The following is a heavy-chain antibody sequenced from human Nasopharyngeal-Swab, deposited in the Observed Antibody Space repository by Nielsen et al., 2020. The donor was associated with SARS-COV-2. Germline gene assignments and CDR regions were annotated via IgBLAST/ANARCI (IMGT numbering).Heavy chain of an antibody. V-gene: IGHV1-18*01. J-gene: IGHJ5*02. CDR2: IIAYNGNT. CDR3: ARDAATMIVGLNWFDP. Sequence: VNVSCTASRYTFPIYAIPWVRHAPVQGLEWMGCIIAYNGNTNYAQKPQCRVTMTTDTSTSTAYMELRSLRSDDTAVYYCARDAATMIVGLNWFDPWGQGTLVTVSA. CDR1: RYTFPIYA. D-gene: IGHD3-22*01.